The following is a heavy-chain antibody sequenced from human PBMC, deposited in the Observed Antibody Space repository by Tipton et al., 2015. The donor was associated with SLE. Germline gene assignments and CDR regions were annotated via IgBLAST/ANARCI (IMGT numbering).Heavy chain of an antibody. CDR1: GGSISTYY. Sequence: TLSLTCTVSGGSISTYYWGWIRQPPGKGLEWIGYIYYSGSTNYNPSLKSRVTISVDTSKNQFSLKLSSVTAADTAVYYCAGRSRGWFDPWGQGTLVTVSS. J-gene: IGHJ5*02. CDR3: AGRSRGWFDP. V-gene: IGHV4-59*01. D-gene: IGHD5/OR15-5a*01. CDR2: IYYSGST.